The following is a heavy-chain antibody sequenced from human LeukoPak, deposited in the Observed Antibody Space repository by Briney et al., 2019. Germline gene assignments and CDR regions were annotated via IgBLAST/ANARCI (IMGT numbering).Heavy chain of an antibody. J-gene: IGHJ5*02. Sequence: PGGSLRLSCAASGFTFSSYAMSWVRQAPGKGLEWVSAISGSGGSTYYADSVKGRFTISRDNSKNTLYLQMNSLRAGDTAVYYCAKDERGANWFDPWGQGTLVTVSS. D-gene: IGHD3-16*01. CDR1: GFTFSSYA. CDR2: ISGSGGST. V-gene: IGHV3-23*01. CDR3: AKDERGANWFDP.